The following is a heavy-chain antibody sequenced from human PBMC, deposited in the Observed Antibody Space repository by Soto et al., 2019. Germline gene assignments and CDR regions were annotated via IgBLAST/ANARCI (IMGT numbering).Heavy chain of an antibody. CDR1: GYTYTSNY. CDR3: ASSRIAADDAFDI. V-gene: IGHV1-46*03. D-gene: IGHD6-13*01. CDR2: INPSGGST. J-gene: IGHJ3*02. Sequence: ASAKPTCKASGYTYTSNYMHWPRQAPGQGLEWMGIINPSGGSTSYAQKFQGRVTMTRDTSTSTVYMELSSLRSEDTAVYYCASSRIAADDAFDIWGQGTMVTVSS.